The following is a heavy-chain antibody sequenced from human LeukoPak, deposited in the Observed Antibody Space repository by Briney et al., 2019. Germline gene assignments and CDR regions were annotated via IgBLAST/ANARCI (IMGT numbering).Heavy chain of an antibody. CDR1: GFTFSSYG. J-gene: IGHJ4*02. Sequence: PGGSLRLSCAASGFTFSSYGMHWVRQAPGKGLEWVAFIRYDGSNKYYADSVKGRFTISRDNAKNTLYLQMNSLRVEDTAVYYGARRAVRGGYFDYWGQGTLVTVSS. CDR3: ARRAVRGGYFDY. V-gene: IGHV3-30*02. D-gene: IGHD3-10*01. CDR2: IRYDGSNK.